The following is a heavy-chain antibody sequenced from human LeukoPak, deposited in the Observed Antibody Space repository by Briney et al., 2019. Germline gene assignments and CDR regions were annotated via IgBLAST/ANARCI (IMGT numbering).Heavy chain of an antibody. Sequence: PGGSLRLSCATSHFTFSSHAMNWVRQAPGKGLEWVSSISDDDDSTYYADSVKGRFTISRDNSKNTLYLDMNNLRAEDTALYFCAQTLFGFSYGKIDYWGQGTLVTVSS. D-gene: IGHD5-18*01. V-gene: IGHV3-23*01. CDR2: ISDDDDST. CDR1: HFTFSSHA. CDR3: AQTLFGFSYGKIDY. J-gene: IGHJ4*02.